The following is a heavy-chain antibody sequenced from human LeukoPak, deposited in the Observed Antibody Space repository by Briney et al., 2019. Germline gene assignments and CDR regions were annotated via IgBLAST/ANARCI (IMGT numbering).Heavy chain of an antibody. CDR3: ARDHGGGATGDFDY. Sequence: ASVKVSCKASGYTFTSYAMHWVRQAPGQRLEWMGWINAGNGNTKYSQKFQGRVTITRDTSASTAYMELSSLRSEDTAVYYCARDHGGGATGDFDYWGQGTLVTVSS. CDR1: GYTFTSYA. V-gene: IGHV1-3*01. D-gene: IGHD1-26*01. CDR2: INAGNGNT. J-gene: IGHJ4*02.